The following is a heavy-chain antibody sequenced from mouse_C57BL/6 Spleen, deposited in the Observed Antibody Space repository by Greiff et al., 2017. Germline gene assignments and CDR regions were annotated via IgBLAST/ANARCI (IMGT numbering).Heavy chain of an antibody. J-gene: IGHJ1*03. CDR1: GYTFTNYW. D-gene: IGHD1-1*01. CDR3: TRMDYYGSIYDCYFDV. CDR2: IYPGNSDT. V-gene: IGHV1-5*01. Sequence: VQLQQSGTVLARPGASVKMSCKTSGYTFTNYWMYWVHQRPGKGLEWTGAIYPGNSDTSYNQQFKGKATLTAVKSASTANMEHSLRTNEDSAIYYCTRMDYYGSIYDCYFDVWGTGTTVTVSS.